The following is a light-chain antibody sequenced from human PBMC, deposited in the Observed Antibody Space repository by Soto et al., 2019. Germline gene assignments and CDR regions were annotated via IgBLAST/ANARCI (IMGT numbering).Light chain of an antibody. CDR3: QRYNNWPRT. CDR1: QSVSSK. V-gene: IGKV3-15*01. Sequence: EIVLTQSPGSLSLSPGERATLSCRASQSVSSKVAWYQQKPGQAPRLLIYGASTRATGIPARFSGSGSGTEFTLTISSLQSEDFAVYYCQRYNNWPRTFGQGTKVDIK. J-gene: IGKJ1*01. CDR2: GAS.